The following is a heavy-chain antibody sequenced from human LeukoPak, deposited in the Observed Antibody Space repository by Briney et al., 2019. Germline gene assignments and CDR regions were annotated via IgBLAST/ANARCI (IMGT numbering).Heavy chain of an antibody. CDR2: IWYDGSNK. D-gene: IGHD4/OR15-4a*01. CDR3: AKDGASTYFDY. CDR1: GFTFSSYG. Sequence: GRSLRLSCAASGFTFSSYGMHWVRQAPGKGLEWVADIWYDGSNKYYADSVKGRFTISRDNSKNTLYLQMNSLRAEDTAVYYCAKDGASTYFDYCGQGTLVTASS. V-gene: IGHV3-33*06. J-gene: IGHJ4*02.